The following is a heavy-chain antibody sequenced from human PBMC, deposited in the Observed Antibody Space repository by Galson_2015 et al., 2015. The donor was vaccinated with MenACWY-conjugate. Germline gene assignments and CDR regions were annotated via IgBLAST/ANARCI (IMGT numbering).Heavy chain of an antibody. CDR2: ISGSGDST. CDR1: EFTFSSYA. CDR3: AKVHRDGYNYFFDY. D-gene: IGHD5-24*01. Sequence: SLRLSCAASEFTFSSYAMSWVRQAPGKGLEWVSAISGSGDSTYSADSVKGRFTISRDNSKTTLYLQMNSLRAEDTAVYYCAKVHRDGYNYFFDYWGQGTLVTVSS. V-gene: IGHV3-23*01. J-gene: IGHJ4*02.